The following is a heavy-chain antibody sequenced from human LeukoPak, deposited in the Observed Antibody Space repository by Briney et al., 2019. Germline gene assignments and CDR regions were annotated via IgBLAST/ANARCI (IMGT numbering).Heavy chain of an antibody. CDR3: AREGLNMVRGVIPKEAWGWFDP. D-gene: IGHD3-10*01. CDR1: GGSITSHNYY. J-gene: IGHJ5*02. V-gene: IGHV4-39*07. CDR2: IYHSGGA. Sequence: PSETLSLTCTVSGGSITSHNYYWGWVRQPPGKGLEWIASIYHSGGAYYNPSLKSRVTISVDTSKNQFSLKLSSVTAADTAVYYCAREGLNMVRGVIPKEAWGWFDPWDQGTLVTVSS.